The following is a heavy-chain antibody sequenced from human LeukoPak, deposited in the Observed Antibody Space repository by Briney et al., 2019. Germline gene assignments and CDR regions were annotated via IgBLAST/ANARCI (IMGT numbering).Heavy chain of an antibody. J-gene: IGHJ6*03. D-gene: IGHD2-21*01. CDR3: ARNLCGGDCYSADYYYMDV. Sequence: SETLSLTCTVSGGSISSYYWSWIRQPPGKGLEWIGNIYYSGSTSYNPSLKSRVTISVDTSKNQFSLKLSSVTAADTAVYYCARNLCGGDCYSADYYYMDVWGKGTTVTVSS. CDR1: GGSISSYY. V-gene: IGHV4-59*01. CDR2: IYYSGST.